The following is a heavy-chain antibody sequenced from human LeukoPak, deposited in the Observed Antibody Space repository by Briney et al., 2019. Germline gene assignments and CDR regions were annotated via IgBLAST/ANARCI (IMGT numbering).Heavy chain of an antibody. CDR1: GGSISSSY. CDR2: INHSGST. CDR3: ARGDYYYDSSGYYFDY. V-gene: IGHV4-34*01. D-gene: IGHD3-22*01. J-gene: IGHJ4*02. Sequence: SETLSLTCTVSGGSISSSYWSWIRQPPGKGLEWIGEINHSGSTNYNPSLKSRVTISVDTSKNQFSLKLSSVTAADTAVYYCARGDYYYDSSGYYFDYWGQGTLVTVSS.